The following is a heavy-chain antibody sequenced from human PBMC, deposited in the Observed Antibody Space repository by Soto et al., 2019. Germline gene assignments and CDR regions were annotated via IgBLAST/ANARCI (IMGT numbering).Heavy chain of an antibody. CDR3: AKTIFGAHSV. Sequence: GGSLRLSCVASGFTFSTYAMSWVRQAPGEGLECVSSISGNGGTTSYADSVKGRFAISRDNSKNTLYLQMNSLRAEDTAVYYCAKTIFGAHSVWGQGIVVTVSS. J-gene: IGHJ4*02. D-gene: IGHD3-3*01. CDR1: GFTFSTYA. V-gene: IGHV3-23*01. CDR2: ISGNGGTT.